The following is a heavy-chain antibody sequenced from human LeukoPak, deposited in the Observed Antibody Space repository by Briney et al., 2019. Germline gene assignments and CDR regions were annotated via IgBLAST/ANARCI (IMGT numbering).Heavy chain of an antibody. D-gene: IGHD2-2*02. J-gene: IGHJ5*02. CDR2: INPSGGST. CDR3: ARDRHQIVVVPAAIGALGRERPVGWFDP. Sequence: ASVKVSCKASGYTFTSYYMHWVRQAPGQGLEWMGIINPSGGSTSYAQKFQGRVTMTRDTSTSTVYMELSSLRPEDTAVYYCARDRHQIVVVPAAIGALGRERPVGWFDPWGQGTLVTVSS. CDR1: GYTFTSYY. V-gene: IGHV1-46*01.